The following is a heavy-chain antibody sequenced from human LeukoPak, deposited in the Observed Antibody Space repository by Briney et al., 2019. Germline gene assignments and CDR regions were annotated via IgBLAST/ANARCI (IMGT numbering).Heavy chain of an antibody. CDR3: ARLDFTMIVVLRAAFDI. CDR1: GGSIRSNRYY. Sequence: PSETLSLTCSVSGGSIRSNRYYWGWIRQAPGKGLEWIATIYNSGTTYYNPSFKSRVTISADTSKNQFSLKLSSVTAADTAVYYCARLDFTMIVVLRAAFDIWGHGTMVTVSS. V-gene: IGHV4-39*01. J-gene: IGHJ3*02. CDR2: IYNSGTT. D-gene: IGHD3-22*01.